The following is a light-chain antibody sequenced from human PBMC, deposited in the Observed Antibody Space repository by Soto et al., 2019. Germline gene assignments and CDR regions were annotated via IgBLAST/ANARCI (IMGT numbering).Light chain of an antibody. J-gene: IGKJ5*01. CDR1: QSVSSNY. CDR3: QQYGSSPPIT. V-gene: IGKV3-20*01. CDR2: GAS. Sequence: EIVLTQSPGTLSLSPGERATLSCRASQSVSSNYLAWYQQKPGQAPRLLIYGASSRATGIPDRFSGSGFGTDFTLTISRLEPDDFAVYYCQQYGSSPPITFGQGTRLEIK.